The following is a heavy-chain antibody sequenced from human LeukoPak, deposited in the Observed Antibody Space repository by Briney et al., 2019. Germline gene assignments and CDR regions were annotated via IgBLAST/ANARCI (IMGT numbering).Heavy chain of an antibody. CDR1: GYTFTSYR. D-gene: IGHD5-18*01. V-gene: IGHV1-18*01. CDR3: ARDDTAMVRDY. CDR2: ISAYNGNT. Sequence: TSVKVSCKASGYTFTSYRISWVRQAPGQGLEWMGWISAYNGNTNYAQKLQGRVTMTTDTSTSTAYMELRSLRSDDTAVYYCARDDTAMVRDYWGQGTLVTVSS. J-gene: IGHJ4*02.